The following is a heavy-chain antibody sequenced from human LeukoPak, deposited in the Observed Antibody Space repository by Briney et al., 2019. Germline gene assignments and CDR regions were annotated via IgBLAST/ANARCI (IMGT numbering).Heavy chain of an antibody. D-gene: IGHD2-2*01. CDR3: AGGRGYCSSTSCYALVAFDI. J-gene: IGHJ3*02. CDR1: GGSISSYY. Sequence: SETLSLTCTVSGGSISSYYWSWIRQPPGKGLEWIGYIYYSGSTNYNPSLKSRVTISVDTSKNQFSLKLSSVTAADTAVYYCAGGRGYCSSTSCYALVAFDIWGQGTMVTVSS. V-gene: IGHV4-59*01. CDR2: IYYSGST.